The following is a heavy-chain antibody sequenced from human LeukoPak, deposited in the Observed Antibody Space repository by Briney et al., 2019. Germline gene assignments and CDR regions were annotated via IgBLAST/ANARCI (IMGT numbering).Heavy chain of an antibody. CDR1: GDASSRSRHY. V-gene: IGHV4-39*07. D-gene: IGHD3-10*01. Sequence: SETLSLTCTVSGDASSRSRHYWGWIRQSPGKGLEWIGSIDYSGNTDYNPSLKSRVSLSVDTSKKQFSLKLNSVTAADTAVYYCEGSGNYNAAFDIWGQGTMVTVST. J-gene: IGHJ3*02. CDR2: IDYSGNT. CDR3: EGSGNYNAAFDI.